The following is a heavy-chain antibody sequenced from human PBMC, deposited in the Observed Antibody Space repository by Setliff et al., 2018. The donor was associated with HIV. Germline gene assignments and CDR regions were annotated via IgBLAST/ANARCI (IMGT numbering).Heavy chain of an antibody. CDR3: ARAPRGVGSSSYFDY. V-gene: IGHV1-69*13. J-gene: IGHJ4*02. Sequence: SVKVSCKTSGGTFSTYVISWVRQAPGQGLEWMGGIITIFGTPNYAQKFQDRVTITADESTTTVYMELSSLTSEDTAVYYCARAPRGVGSSSYFDYWGQGALVTVSS. CDR1: GGTFSTYV. CDR2: IITIFGTP. D-gene: IGHD2-2*01.